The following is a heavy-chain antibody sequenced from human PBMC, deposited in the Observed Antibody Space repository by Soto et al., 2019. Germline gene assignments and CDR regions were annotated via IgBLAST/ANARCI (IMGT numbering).Heavy chain of an antibody. V-gene: IGHV1-8*01. CDR3: ARRRGESYYGLDY. J-gene: IGHJ4*02. CDR1: GYNFNNYE. Sequence: QVQLLQSGAEVKKPGASVKISCKASGYNFNNYENNWVRQAPAQGLEWMGWMKGYSGNPLYAQNFQGRLTLTRDTSTNTAYLELTSLAYEDTAIYFCARRRGESYYGLDYWGQGTLVTVSS. D-gene: IGHD1-26*01. CDR2: MKGYSGNP.